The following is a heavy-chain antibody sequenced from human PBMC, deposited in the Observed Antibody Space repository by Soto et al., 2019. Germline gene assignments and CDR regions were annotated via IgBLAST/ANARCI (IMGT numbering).Heavy chain of an antibody. D-gene: IGHD1-1*01. Sequence: SVKVSCKASGCTFSSYVFSWVRQAPGQGLECMGGIIPISGTANYAQKFQGRVTITADESTSTAYMELSSLRFEDTAMYYCARGWNDFPHWGQGTLVTV. J-gene: IGHJ1*01. V-gene: IGHV1-69*13. CDR1: GCTFSSYV. CDR3: ARGWNDFPH. CDR2: IIPISGTA.